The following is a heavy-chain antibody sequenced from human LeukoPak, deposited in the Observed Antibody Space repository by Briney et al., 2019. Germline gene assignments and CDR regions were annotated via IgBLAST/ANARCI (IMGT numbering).Heavy chain of an antibody. CDR1: GFTFSSYS. Sequence: PGGSLRLSCAASGFTFSSYSMNWVRQPPGKGLEWIGEINHSGSTNYNPSLKSRVTISVDTSKNQFSLKLSSVTAADTAVYYCARGYYGSGSYYFDYWGQGTLVTVSS. D-gene: IGHD3-10*01. CDR2: INHSGST. CDR3: ARGYYGSGSYYFDY. V-gene: IGHV4-34*01. J-gene: IGHJ4*02.